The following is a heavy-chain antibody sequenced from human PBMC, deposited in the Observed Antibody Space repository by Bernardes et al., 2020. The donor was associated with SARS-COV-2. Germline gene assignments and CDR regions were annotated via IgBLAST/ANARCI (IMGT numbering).Heavy chain of an antibody. Sequence: ASVKASCKASGYTFTGYYMHWVRQAPGRGLEWLGWISPNSGATGFPQKFQGRVTMTRDTSISTAYMELGRLTSDDTAVYYCAKGEVEMATVQDALDIWGQGTMVTVSS. CDR2: ISPNSGAT. J-gene: IGHJ3*02. V-gene: IGHV1-2*02. CDR1: GYTFTGYY. CDR3: AKGEVEMATVQDALDI. D-gene: IGHD1-1*01.